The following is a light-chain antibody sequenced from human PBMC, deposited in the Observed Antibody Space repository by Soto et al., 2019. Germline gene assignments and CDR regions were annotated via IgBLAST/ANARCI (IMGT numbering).Light chain of an antibody. CDR1: QSVSSSY. CDR2: GAS. V-gene: IGKV3-20*01. J-gene: IGKJ1*01. CDR3: QQYDSSRT. Sequence: EIVLTQSPGTLSLSPGEKATLSCRASQSVSSSYLAWYQQKPGQTPRLLIYGASSRATGIPDRFSGSGSGTDFTLTISRLAPEDFAVYYCQQYDSSRTFGRGTKVEI.